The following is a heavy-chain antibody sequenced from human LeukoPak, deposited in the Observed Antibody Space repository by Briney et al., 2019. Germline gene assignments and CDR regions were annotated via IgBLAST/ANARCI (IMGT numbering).Heavy chain of an antibody. CDR1: GFTFSNYA. V-gene: IGHV3-30*18. CDR3: AKDRYSSGWYSDFDY. Sequence: GRSLRLSCAASGFTFSNYAMHWDRQAPGKGLEWVAVISDDGSNKYYGDSVKGRFTISRDNSKNTVYLQMNSLRAEDTAVYYCAKDRYSSGWYSDFDYWGQGTLVTVSS. J-gene: IGHJ4*02. D-gene: IGHD6-19*01. CDR2: ISDDGSNK.